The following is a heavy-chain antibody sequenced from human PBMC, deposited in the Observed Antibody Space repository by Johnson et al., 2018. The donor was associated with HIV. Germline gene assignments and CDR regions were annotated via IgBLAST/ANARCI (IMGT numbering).Heavy chain of an antibody. Sequence: QVQLVESGGGVVQPGRSLRLSCVASGFSLGAYAIHWVRQAPGKGLEWVALISYDGTDKFYATSVKGRFTVSRDNSKNTLYLQMNSLRAEDTALYYCARDLRNSGWSNGFDVWGQGTMVTVSS. V-gene: IGHV3-30*14. D-gene: IGHD6-19*01. CDR3: ARDLRNSGWSNGFDV. CDR1: GFSLGAYA. CDR2: ISYDGTDK. J-gene: IGHJ3*01.